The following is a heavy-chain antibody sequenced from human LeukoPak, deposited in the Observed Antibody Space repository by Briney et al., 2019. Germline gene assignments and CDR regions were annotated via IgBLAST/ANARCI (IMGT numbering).Heavy chain of an antibody. CDR3: ARDSRPTTYCSGGSCYHYYYGMDV. CDR2: INHSGST. V-gene: IGHV4-34*01. J-gene: IGHJ6*02. Sequence: PSETLSLTCAVYGGSFSGYYWSWIRQPPGKGLEWIGEINHSGSTNYNPSLKSRVTISVDTSKNQSSLKLSSVTAADTAVYYCARDSRPTTYCSGGSCYHYYYGMDVWGQGTTVTVSS. CDR1: GGSFSGYY. D-gene: IGHD2-15*01.